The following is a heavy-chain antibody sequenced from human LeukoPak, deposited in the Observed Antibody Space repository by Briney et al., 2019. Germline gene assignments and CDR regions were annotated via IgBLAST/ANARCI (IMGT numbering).Heavy chain of an antibody. V-gene: IGHV3-30-3*01. Sequence: HPGRSLRLSCAASGFTFSSYAVHWVRQAPGKGLEWVAVISYDGSNKYYADSVKGRFTISRDNSKNTLYLQMNSLRAEDTAVYYCARDLTSGTALDYWGQGTLVTVSS. CDR2: ISYDGSNK. CDR1: GFTFSSYA. CDR3: ARDLTSGTALDY. D-gene: IGHD1-26*01. J-gene: IGHJ4*02.